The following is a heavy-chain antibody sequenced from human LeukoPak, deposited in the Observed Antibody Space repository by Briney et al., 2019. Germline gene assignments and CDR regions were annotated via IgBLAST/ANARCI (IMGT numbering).Heavy chain of an antibody. CDR3: ARNVDYDILTGYRTYCFDY. V-gene: IGHV1-18*01. CDR1: GYTFTSYG. CDR2: ICAYNGNT. J-gene: IGHJ4*02. Sequence: ASLKVSCKASGYTFTSYGISLVRQAPGQGLEWMGWICAYNGNTNYAQKLQGRVTMTTDTSTSTAYMELRSLISDDTAVYYCARNVDYDILTGYRTYCFDYWGQGTLVTVSS. D-gene: IGHD3-9*01.